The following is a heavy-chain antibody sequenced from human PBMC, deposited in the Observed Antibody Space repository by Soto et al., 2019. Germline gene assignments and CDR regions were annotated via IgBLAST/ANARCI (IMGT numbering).Heavy chain of an antibody. CDR2: ISGDGGST. CDR3: AKGPYCGGDCYYQYFQH. CDR1: GFTFDDYA. V-gene: IGHV3-43*02. D-gene: IGHD2-21*02. Sequence: GGSLRLSCAASGFTFDDYAMHWVRQAPGKGLEWVSLISGDGGSTYYADSVKGRFTISRDNKKNSLYLQMNSLRTEDTALYYCAKGPYCGGDCYYQYFQHWGQGTLVTVSS. J-gene: IGHJ1*01.